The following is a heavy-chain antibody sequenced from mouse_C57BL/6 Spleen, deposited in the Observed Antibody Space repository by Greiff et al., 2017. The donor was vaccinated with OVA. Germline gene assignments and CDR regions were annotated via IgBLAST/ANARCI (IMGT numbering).Heavy chain of an antibody. Sequence: EVQLQESGPELVKPGASVKMSCKASGYTFTDYNMHWVKQSHGKSLEWIGYINPNNGDTSYNQKFKGKATLTVNKSSSTAYMELRSLTSEDSAVYYCASEGLYYDYDEDYAMDYWGQGTSVTVSS. J-gene: IGHJ4*01. CDR1: GYTFTDYN. CDR2: INPNNGDT. CDR3: ASEGLYYDYDEDYAMDY. V-gene: IGHV1-22*01. D-gene: IGHD2-4*01.